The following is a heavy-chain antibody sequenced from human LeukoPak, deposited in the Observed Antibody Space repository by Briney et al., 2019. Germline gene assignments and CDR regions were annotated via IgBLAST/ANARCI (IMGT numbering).Heavy chain of an antibody. CDR2: INPNSGGT. CDR1: GYTFTGYY. Sequence: GASVKVSCKASGYTFTGYYMHWVRQAPGQGLEWMGWINPNSGGTNYAQKFQGRFTMTRGTSISTAYMELSRLRSDDTAVYYCARSNWNDGEGLGYWGQGTLVTVSS. V-gene: IGHV1-2*02. CDR3: ARSNWNDGEGLGY. J-gene: IGHJ4*02. D-gene: IGHD1-1*01.